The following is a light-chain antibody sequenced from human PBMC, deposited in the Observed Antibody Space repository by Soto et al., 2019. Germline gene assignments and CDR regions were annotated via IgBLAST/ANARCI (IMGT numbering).Light chain of an antibody. CDR1: QSIGSSY. V-gene: IGKV3-20*01. CDR3: QQYISLPIT. Sequence: EIVLTQSPGTLSLSPEERATLSCRASQSIGSSYLAWYQQKLGQAPRLLIYGASTRATGIPDRFSGSGSGTDFTLTINRVAPEDFAVYYCQQYISLPITFGQGTRLEIK. J-gene: IGKJ5*01. CDR2: GAS.